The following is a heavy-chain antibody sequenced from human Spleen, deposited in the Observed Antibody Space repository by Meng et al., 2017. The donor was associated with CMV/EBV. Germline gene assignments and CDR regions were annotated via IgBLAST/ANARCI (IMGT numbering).Heavy chain of an antibody. CDR3: ARGRRVVPAAPPNDAFDI. V-gene: IGHV1-8*03. CDR2: MNPNSGNT. Sequence: SVKVSCKASGYTFTSYDINWVRQATGQGLEWMGWMNPNSGNTGYAQKFQGRVTITRNTSISTAYMELSSLRSEDTAVYYCARGRRVVPAAPPNDAFDIWGQGTMVTVSS. J-gene: IGHJ3*02. CDR1: GYTFTSYD. D-gene: IGHD2-2*01.